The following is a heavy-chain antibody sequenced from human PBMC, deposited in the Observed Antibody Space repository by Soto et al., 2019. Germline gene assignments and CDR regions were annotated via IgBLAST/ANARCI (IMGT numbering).Heavy chain of an antibody. CDR3: ARMTEHAYGDHLAAFDI. CDR2: IYYSGST. Sequence: TSETLSLTCTGSGGSISSDYWSWIRQPPGKGLEWIGYIYYSGSTNYNPSLKSRVTISVDTSTNQFSLKLSSVTAADTAVYYCARMTEHAYGDHLAAFDIWGQGTMVTVSS. CDR1: GGSISSDY. J-gene: IGHJ3*02. D-gene: IGHD4-17*01. V-gene: IGHV4-59*08.